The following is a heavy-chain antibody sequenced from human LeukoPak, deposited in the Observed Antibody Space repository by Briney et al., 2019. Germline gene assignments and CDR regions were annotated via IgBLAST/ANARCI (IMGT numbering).Heavy chain of an antibody. CDR1: GFTFSSYA. V-gene: IGHV3-30-3*01. CDR3: AKAEIYHDSSGCPRGAFDI. CDR2: ISYDGSNK. D-gene: IGHD3-22*01. Sequence: SGGSLRLSCAASGFTFSSYAMHWVRQAPGKGLEWVAVISYDGSNKYYADSVKGRFTISRDNSKNTLYLQMNSLRAEDTAVYYCAKAEIYHDSSGCPRGAFDIWGQGTTVTVSS. J-gene: IGHJ3*02.